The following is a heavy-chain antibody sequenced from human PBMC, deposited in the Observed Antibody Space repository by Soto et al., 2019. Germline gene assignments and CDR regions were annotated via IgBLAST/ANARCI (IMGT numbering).Heavy chain of an antibody. J-gene: IGHJ4*01. Sequence: GGSLRLSCAASGFSFSNYAMNWVRQAPGKGLEWLSYISSSGSTIYYADSVKGRFTTSRDNAKNSLYLQVNSLRDEDTGIYYCTTDSYITSIIVRFDYWGHGTLVTVSS. CDR3: TTDSYITSIIVRFDY. V-gene: IGHV3-48*03. CDR1: GFSFSNYA. D-gene: IGHD3-22*01. CDR2: ISSSGSTI.